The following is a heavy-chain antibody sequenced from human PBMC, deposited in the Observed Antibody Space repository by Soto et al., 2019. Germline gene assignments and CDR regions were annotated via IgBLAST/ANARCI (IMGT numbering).Heavy chain of an antibody. CDR2: ISYDGSNK. J-gene: IGHJ4*02. Sequence: QVQLVESGGGVVQPGRSLRLSCAASGFTFSSYGMHWVRQAPGKGLEWVAVISYDGSNKYYADSVKGRFTISRDNSKNTLYLQMNSLRAEDTAVYYCVKSSGGPFDYWGQGTLVTVSS. V-gene: IGHV3-30*18. D-gene: IGHD3-16*01. CDR3: VKSSGGPFDY. CDR1: GFTFSSYG.